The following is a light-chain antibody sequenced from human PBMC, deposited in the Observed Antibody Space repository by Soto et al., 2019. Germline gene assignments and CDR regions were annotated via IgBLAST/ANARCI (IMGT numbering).Light chain of an antibody. CDR2: GNT. CDR3: QSYDSSRVV. Sequence: QSVLTQPPSVSGDPGQRVTISCTGNSSNIGAGYDVHWYQQFPGAAPKVLIHGNTNRPAGVPARFSGSKSGTSASLAITGLQAQDEADYYCQSYDSSRVVFGGGTKVTVL. CDR1: SSNIGAGYD. J-gene: IGLJ2*01. V-gene: IGLV1-40*01.